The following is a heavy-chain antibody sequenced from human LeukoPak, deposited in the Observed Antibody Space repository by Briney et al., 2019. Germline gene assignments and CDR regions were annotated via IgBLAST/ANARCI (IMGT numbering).Heavy chain of an antibody. CDR2: ISGSGGST. V-gene: IGHV3-23*01. Sequence: GGSLRLSCAGSGFTFSSHAMSWVRQAPGKGLEWVSAISGSGGSTYYADSVKGRFTISRDNSKNTLYLQMNSLRAEDTAVYYCAKVPNYYDSSGYFDYWGQGTLVTVSS. D-gene: IGHD3-22*01. CDR1: GFTFSSHA. CDR3: AKVPNYYDSSGYFDY. J-gene: IGHJ4*02.